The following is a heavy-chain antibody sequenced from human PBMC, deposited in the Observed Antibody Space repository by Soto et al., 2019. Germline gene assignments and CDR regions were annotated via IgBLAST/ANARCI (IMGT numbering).Heavy chain of an antibody. D-gene: IGHD6-13*01. CDR3: ARDIYSSSCYFYCYSMDV. Sequence: EVQLLESWGGLVQPGGSLRVSCAASGFTFSSYAISWVRQAPGKGLEWVSPISGSGGSTYYADSVKGRFTISRDNSKNTLYLQIKSLLDEDTAVYSCARDIYSSSCYFYCYSMDVWGQGTTVTVSS. J-gene: IGHJ6*02. CDR1: GFTFSSYA. V-gene: IGHV3-23*01. CDR2: ISGSGGST.